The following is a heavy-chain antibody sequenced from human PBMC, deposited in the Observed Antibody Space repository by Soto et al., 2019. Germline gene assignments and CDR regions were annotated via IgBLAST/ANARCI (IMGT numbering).Heavy chain of an antibody. Sequence: GGSLRLSCAASGFTFSSYSMNWVRQAPGKGLEGVSSISSSSSYIYYADSVKGGFTISRDNAKNSLYLQMNSLRAEDTAVYYCAREAITFGGVIVYYYYGMDVWGQGTTVTVSS. CDR3: AREAITFGGVIVYYYYGMDV. CDR2: ISSSSSYI. D-gene: IGHD3-16*02. V-gene: IGHV3-21*01. J-gene: IGHJ6*02. CDR1: GFTFSSYS.